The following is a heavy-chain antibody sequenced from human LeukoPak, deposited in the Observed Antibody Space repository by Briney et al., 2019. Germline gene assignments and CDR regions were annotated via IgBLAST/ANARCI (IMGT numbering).Heavy chain of an antibody. J-gene: IGHJ6*03. CDR3: AKDVVPAHYYYYMDV. Sequence: GGSLRLSCAASGFTFSSYAMSWVRQAPGKGLEWVSAISGSGGSTYYADSVKGRFTISRDNSKNTLYLQMNSLRAEDTAVYYCAKDVVPAHYYYYMDVWGKGTTVTVSS. CDR1: GFTFSSYA. V-gene: IGHV3-23*01. CDR2: ISGSGGST. D-gene: IGHD2-21*01.